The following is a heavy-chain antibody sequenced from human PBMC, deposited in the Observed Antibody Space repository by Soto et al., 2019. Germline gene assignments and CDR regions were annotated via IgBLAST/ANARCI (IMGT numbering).Heavy chain of an antibody. CDR2: INHSGNT. J-gene: IGHJ4*02. D-gene: IGHD5-12*01. CDR3: ARENSGDGYNFLDY. CDR1: GGSFSGYY. V-gene: IGHV4-34*01. Sequence: PSETLSLTCAVYGGSFSGYYWSWIRQPPGKGLEWIGEINHSGNTNYNPSLKSRVTISVDTSKNQFSLKLSSVTAADTAVYYCARENSGDGYNFLDYCGQGIQVTVS.